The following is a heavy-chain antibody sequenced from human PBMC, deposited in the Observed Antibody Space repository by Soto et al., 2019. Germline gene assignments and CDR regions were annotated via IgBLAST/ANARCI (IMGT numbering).Heavy chain of an antibody. CDR3: AKGGYYYDTSGPTFEY. CDR2: ISGSGGTS. D-gene: IGHD3-22*01. CDR1: GFTFSSCA. V-gene: IGHV3-23*01. J-gene: IGHJ4*02. Sequence: GGSLRLSCAAFGFTFSSCAMSWVRQAPGKGLEWVSSISGSGGTSYYADSVKGRFTLSRDNSKNTLFLQMNSLRAEDTAVYYCAKGGYYYDTSGPTFEYWGQGTLVTVSS.